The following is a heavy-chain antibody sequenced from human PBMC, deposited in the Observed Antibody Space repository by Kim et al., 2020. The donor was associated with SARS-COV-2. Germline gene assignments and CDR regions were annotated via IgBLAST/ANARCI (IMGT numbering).Heavy chain of an antibody. CDR2: IYPGDSDT. D-gene: IGHD6-19*01. Sequence: KVSCKGSGYRFTTYWIGWVRQMPGKGLEWMGIIYPGDSDTRYSPSFQGQVTISADKSLSTAYLQWSSLKASDTAMYYCARPGYRSSADAFDIWGQGTMVTVSS. J-gene: IGHJ3*02. CDR1: GYRFTTYW. V-gene: IGHV5-51*01. CDR3: ARPGYRSSADAFDI.